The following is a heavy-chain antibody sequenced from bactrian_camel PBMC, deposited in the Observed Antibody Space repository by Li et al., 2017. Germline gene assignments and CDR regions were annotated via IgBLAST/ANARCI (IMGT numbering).Heavy chain of an antibody. D-gene: IGHD5*01. CDR1: GSIVGANS. CDR2: IDSDGST. J-gene: IGHJ4*01. V-gene: IGHV3S53*01. CDR3: NTPYGLGDKN. Sequence: HVQLVESGGGSVQAGGSLRLSCTASGSIVGANSVAWFRQAPGKEREELATIDSDGSTRYVDSVKGRFTISKAKDNAETILYLQMNSLKSEDTAQYYCNTPYGLGDKNWGQGTQVTVS.